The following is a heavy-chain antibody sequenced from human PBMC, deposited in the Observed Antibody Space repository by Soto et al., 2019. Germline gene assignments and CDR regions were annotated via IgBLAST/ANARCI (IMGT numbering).Heavy chain of an antibody. CDR3: ARGERGYSGYAFDY. Sequence: SETLSLTCAVYGGSFSGYYWSWIRQPPGKGLEWIGEINHSGSTNYNPSLKSRVTISVGTSKNQFSLKLSSVTAADTAVYYCARGERGYSGYAFDYWGQGTLVTVSS. CDR2: INHSGST. V-gene: IGHV4-34*01. D-gene: IGHD5-12*01. J-gene: IGHJ4*02. CDR1: GGSFSGYY.